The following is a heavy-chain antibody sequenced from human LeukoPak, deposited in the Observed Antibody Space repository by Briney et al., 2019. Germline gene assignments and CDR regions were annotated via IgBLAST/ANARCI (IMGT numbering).Heavy chain of an antibody. CDR2: INHSGSI. V-gene: IGHV4-34*01. CDR3: ARANYYYYYMDV. CDR1: GGSFSGYY. Sequence: SETLSLTCAVYGGSFSGYYWSWIRQPPGKGLEWIGEINHSGSINYNSSLKSRVTISVDTSKNQFSLKLSSVTAADTAVYYCARANYYYYYMDVWGKGTTVTVSS. J-gene: IGHJ6*03.